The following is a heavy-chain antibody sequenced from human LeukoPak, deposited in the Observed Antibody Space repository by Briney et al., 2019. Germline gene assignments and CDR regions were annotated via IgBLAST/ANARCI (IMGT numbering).Heavy chain of an antibody. V-gene: IGHV3-11*01. J-gene: IGHJ4*02. D-gene: IGHD1-26*01. Sequence: GGSLRLSCAASGFTFSDYYMSWIRQAPGKGLEWVSYISSSGSTIYYTDSVKGRFTISRDNAKNSLYLQMNSLRAEDTAVYYCAKGIEWELPPPLDYWGQGTLVTVSS. CDR2: ISSSGSTI. CDR1: GFTFSDYY. CDR3: AKGIEWELPPPLDY.